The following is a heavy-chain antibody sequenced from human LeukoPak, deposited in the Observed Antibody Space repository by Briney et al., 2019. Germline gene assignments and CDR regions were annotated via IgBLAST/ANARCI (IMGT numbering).Heavy chain of an antibody. V-gene: IGHV4-39*01. D-gene: IGHD2/OR15-2a*01. CDR3: ARRVIAATLDF. Sequence: SETLSLTCTVSGGSISSSSYYWGWIRQPPGRGLEWNGSIYYSGTTFYNPSPKSRVTISVDTSKNQFSLKLSSVTAADTAMYYCARRVIAATLDFWGQGTLVTVSS. CDR2: IYYSGTT. CDR1: GGSISSSSYY. J-gene: IGHJ4*02.